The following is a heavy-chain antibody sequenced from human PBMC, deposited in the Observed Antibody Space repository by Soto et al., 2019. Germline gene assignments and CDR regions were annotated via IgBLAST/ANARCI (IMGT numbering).Heavy chain of an antibody. D-gene: IGHD6-13*01. CDR1: GFTFSSYA. V-gene: IGHV3-23*01. CDR2: ISGSGGST. CDR3: ARVSSSWFSAKYGMDV. J-gene: IGHJ6*02. Sequence: EVQLLESGGGLVQPGGSLRLSCAASGFTFSSYAMSWVRQAPGKGLEWVSAISGSGGSTYYADSVKGRFTISRDNSKNTLYLQMNSLRAEDTAVYYCARVSSSWFSAKYGMDVWGQGTTVTVSS.